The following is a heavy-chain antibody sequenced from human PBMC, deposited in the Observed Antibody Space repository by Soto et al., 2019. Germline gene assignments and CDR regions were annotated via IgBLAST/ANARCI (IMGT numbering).Heavy chain of an antibody. J-gene: IGHJ6*02. CDR3: ARVPYHSSGWFGGNVYYYYGMDV. Sequence: GGSLRLSCAASGFTFSSYWMHWVRQAPGKGLVWVSRINSDGSSTSYADSVKGRFTISRDNAKNTLYLQMNSLRAEDTAVYYCARVPYHSSGWFGGNVYYYYGMDVWGQGTTVTVSS. V-gene: IGHV3-74*01. D-gene: IGHD6-19*01. CDR2: INSDGSST. CDR1: GFTFSSYW.